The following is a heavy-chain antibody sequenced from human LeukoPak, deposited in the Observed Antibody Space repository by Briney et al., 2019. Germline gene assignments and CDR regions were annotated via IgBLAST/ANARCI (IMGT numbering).Heavy chain of an antibody. V-gene: IGHV3-30-3*01. CDR1: GFTFSSYA. CDR3: ARWTAYCGGDRNCAFDY. Sequence: GGSLRLSCAASGFTFSSYAMSWVRQAPGKGLEWVAVISYDGSNKYYADSVKGRFTISRDNSKNTLYLQMNSLRAEDTAVYYCARWTAYCGGDRNCAFDYWGQGTLVTVSS. CDR2: ISYDGSNK. D-gene: IGHD2-21*02. J-gene: IGHJ4*02.